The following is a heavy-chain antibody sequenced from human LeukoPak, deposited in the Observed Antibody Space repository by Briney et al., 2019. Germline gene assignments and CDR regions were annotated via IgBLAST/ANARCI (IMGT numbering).Heavy chain of an antibody. D-gene: IGHD3-3*01. J-gene: IGHJ4*02. Sequence: GGSLRLSCVASGFTFTNYWMNWVRQTPGKGLEWVANIKPDGSEKYYVDSVKGRFTISRDNAKNTLYLQMNSLRAEDTAVYYCVSGSLQSGYNFDYWGQGALVTVSS. CDR2: IKPDGSEK. CDR3: VSGSLQSGYNFDY. V-gene: IGHV3-7*01. CDR1: GFTFTNYW.